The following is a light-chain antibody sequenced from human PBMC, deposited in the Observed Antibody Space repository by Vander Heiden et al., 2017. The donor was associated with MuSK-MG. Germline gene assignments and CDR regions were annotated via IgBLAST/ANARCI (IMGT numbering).Light chain of an antibody. CDR2: DAS. CDR3: QQRSNWPPWT. CDR1: QSVSSY. V-gene: IGKV3-11*01. J-gene: IGKJ1*01. Sequence: EIVLTQSPATLSLSPGERATLSCRASQSVSSYLAWYQQKPGQAPRLLIYDASNRATGIPARFSGSGCGTDFTLTISSREPEDFAVYYCQQRSNWPPWTFGQGTKVEIK.